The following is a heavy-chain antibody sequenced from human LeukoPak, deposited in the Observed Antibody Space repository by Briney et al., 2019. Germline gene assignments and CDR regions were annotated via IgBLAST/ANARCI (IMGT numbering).Heavy chain of an antibody. J-gene: IGHJ6*02. CDR1: GYTFTSYG. CDR2: ISAYNGNT. Sequence: GASVKVSCKASGYTFTSYGISWVRQAPGQGLEWMGWISAYNGNTNYAQKLQGRVTKTTDTSTSTAYMELRSLRSDDTAVYYCARDIVVVPAAIADYYYGMDVWGQGTTVTVSS. V-gene: IGHV1-18*01. D-gene: IGHD2-2*02. CDR3: ARDIVVVPAAIADYYYGMDV.